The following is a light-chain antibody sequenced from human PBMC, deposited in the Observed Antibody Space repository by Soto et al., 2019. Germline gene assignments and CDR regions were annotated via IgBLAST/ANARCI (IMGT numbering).Light chain of an antibody. CDR3: QQYGSSPTT. J-gene: IGKJ4*01. CDR2: GAA. CDR1: QTVSSSY. V-gene: IGKV3-20*01. Sequence: EIVLTQSPGTLSLSPGERATLSCRASQTVSSSYLAWYQQKPGQAPRLLIYGAAIRATGIPDRFSGSGSGTDFTLTISRLEPEDFAVYYCQQYGSSPTTFGGGTKVVI.